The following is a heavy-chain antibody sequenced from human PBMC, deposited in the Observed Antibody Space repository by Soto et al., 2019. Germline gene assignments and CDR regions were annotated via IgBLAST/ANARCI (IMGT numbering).Heavy chain of an antibody. CDR3: AREGRVNTGRGVIRSGLDV. Sequence: SVEVSCKASGGTFGSYAISWVRQAPGQGLEWVGEIIPIYGTTNYAQNFQGRVTLTADTSTSTAYMELSNLRSEDTAMYYCAREGRVNTGRGVIRSGLDVWGQGTTVTV. V-gene: IGHV1-69*06. CDR1: GGTFGSYA. CDR2: IIPIYGTT. J-gene: IGHJ6*02. D-gene: IGHD3-10*01.